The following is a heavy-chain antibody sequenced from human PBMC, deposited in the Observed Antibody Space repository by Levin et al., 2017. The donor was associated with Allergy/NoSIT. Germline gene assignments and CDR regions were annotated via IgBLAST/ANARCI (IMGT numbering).Heavy chain of an antibody. D-gene: IGHD2-15*01. CDR2: ISGDGVYI. J-gene: IGHJ4*02. CDR1: GFAFDNYA. V-gene: IGHV3-23*01. CDR3: AKNLVNGIAAYEC. Sequence: GGSLRLSCAASGFAFDNYAMTWVRQAPGKGLQWVSAISGDGVYIYYSDSVRGRFTVSRDNSMNTVYLQMNSLRGEDTAVYYCAKNLVNGIAAYECWGQGTLVTVSS.